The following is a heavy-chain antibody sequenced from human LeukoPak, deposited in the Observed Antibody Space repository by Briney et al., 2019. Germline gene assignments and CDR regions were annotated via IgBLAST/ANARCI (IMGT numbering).Heavy chain of an antibody. Sequence: SGGSLRLSCAASGFTFTNYAMTWVRQAPGKGLEWVSSISGSADKTFYADSVKGRFTISRDNSKNTLYLQMNSLRAEDTAVYYCAKEMSVWDYVRYFDDWGQGTLSPSPQ. J-gene: IGHJ4*02. CDR3: AKEMSVWDYVRYFDD. D-gene: IGHD3-10*02. V-gene: IGHV3-23*01. CDR2: ISGSADKT. CDR1: GFTFTNYA.